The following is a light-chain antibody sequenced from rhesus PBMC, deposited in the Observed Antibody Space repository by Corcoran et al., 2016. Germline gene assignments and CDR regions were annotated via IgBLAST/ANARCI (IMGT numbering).Light chain of an antibody. CDR1: ENVNNY. J-gene: IGKJ4*01. Sequence: DIQMTQSPSSLSASVGDRVTLTCRASENVNNYLHWYQQKPGKAPKLLIYAASTLQSGVPSRFSGSGSGTDYTFTISSLQPEDVATYYCQHSYGTPLTFGGGTKVEIK. V-gene: IGKV1-74*01. CDR3: QHSYGTPLT. CDR2: AAS.